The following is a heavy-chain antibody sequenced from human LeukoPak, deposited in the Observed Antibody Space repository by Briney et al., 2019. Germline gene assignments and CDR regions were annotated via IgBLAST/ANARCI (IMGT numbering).Heavy chain of an antibody. CDR2: INHSGST. V-gene: IGHV4-34*01. D-gene: IGHD2-2*01. Sequence: SETLSLTCAVYGGSFSGYYWSWIRQPPGKGLEWIGEINHSGSTNYNPSLKSRVTISVDTSKNQFSLKLSSVTATDTAVYYCARDSETAAQYFNWFDPWGQGTLVTVSS. CDR1: GGSFSGYY. J-gene: IGHJ5*02. CDR3: ARDSETAAQYFNWFDP.